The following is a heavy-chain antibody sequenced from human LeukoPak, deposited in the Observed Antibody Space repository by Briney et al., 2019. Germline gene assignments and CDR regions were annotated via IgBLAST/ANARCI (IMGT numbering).Heavy chain of an antibody. CDR2: IYPGDSDT. D-gene: IGHD2-15*01. J-gene: IGHJ4*02. CDR1: GYSFTSYW. Sequence: PGESLKISCKGSGYSFTSYWIGWVRQMPGKGLEWMGIIYPGDSDTRYSPSFQGQVTISADKSISTAYVQWSSLRASDTAMYYCARQALGYCSGGNCYSDYWGQGTLVSVSS. V-gene: IGHV5-51*01. CDR3: ARQALGYCSGGNCYSDY.